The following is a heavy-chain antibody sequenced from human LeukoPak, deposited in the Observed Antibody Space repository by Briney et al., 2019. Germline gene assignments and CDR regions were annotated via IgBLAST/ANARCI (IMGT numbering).Heavy chain of an antibody. D-gene: IGHD3-22*01. V-gene: IGHV3-7*03. J-gene: IGHJ4*02. CDR2: IKKDGSEK. CDR3: AKDIQPDYYDSSGEFDY. Sequence: GGSLRLSCAASGFTFSSYWMSWVRQAPGKGLEWVANIKKDGSEKYYVDSVKGRFTISRDNAKTSLYLQMNSLRAEDTASYYCAKDIQPDYYDSSGEFDYWGQGTLVTVSS. CDR1: GFTFSSYW.